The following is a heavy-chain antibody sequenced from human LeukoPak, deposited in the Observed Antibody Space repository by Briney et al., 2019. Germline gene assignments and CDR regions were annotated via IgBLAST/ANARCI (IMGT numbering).Heavy chain of an antibody. CDR2: INSDGSST. CDR1: GFTFSSYW. Sequence: PGGSLRLSCAASGFTFSSYWMHWVRQAPGKGLVWVSRINSDGSSTSYADSVKGRFTISRDNSKNTLYLQMNSLRAEDTAVYYCARDPPYSRHYYMDVWGKGTTVTVSS. D-gene: IGHD6-13*01. V-gene: IGHV3-74*01. CDR3: ARDPPYSRHYYMDV. J-gene: IGHJ6*03.